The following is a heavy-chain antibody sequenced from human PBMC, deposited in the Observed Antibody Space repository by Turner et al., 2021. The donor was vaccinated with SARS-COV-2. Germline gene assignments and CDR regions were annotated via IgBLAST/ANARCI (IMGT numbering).Heavy chain of an antibody. J-gene: IGHJ4*02. Sequence: QVQLQESGPGLVKPSETLSLTCIVSGASITGYYWSWIRQPPGKGLEWIGYIYYSGSTYYNPSLKSRVTISVDTSKNQFSLKLSSVIAADTAVYYCARLRYFDWSYYFDYWGQGTLVTVSS. CDR1: GASITGYY. CDR3: ARLRYFDWSYYFDY. CDR2: IYYSGST. V-gene: IGHV4-59*06. D-gene: IGHD3-9*01.